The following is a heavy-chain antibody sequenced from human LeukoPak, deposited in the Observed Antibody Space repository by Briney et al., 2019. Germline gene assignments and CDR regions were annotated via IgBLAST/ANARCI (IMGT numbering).Heavy chain of an antibody. CDR1: GYSFTSYW. J-gene: IGHJ4*02. V-gene: IGHV5-51*01. CDR3: ARTIYYDTSGYHKYYFDY. Sequence: GESLKISCKGSGYSFTSYWIGWVRQMPGKGLEWMGTIYPGDSDTRYSPSFQGQVTISADKSISTAYLQWSSLKASDTAMYYCARTIYYDTSGYHKYYFDYWGQGTLVTVSS. CDR2: IYPGDSDT. D-gene: IGHD3-22*01.